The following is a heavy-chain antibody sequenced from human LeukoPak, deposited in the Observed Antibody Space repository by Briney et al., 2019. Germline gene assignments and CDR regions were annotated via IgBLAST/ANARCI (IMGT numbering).Heavy chain of an antibody. J-gene: IGHJ4*02. V-gene: IGHV3-64*01. CDR3: ARDISHCSSTSCSLGY. CDR2: ISSNGGST. Sequence: GGSLRLSCAASGFTFSSYAMHWVRQAPGKGLEYVSAISSNGGSTYYANSVKGRFTISRDNSKNTLYLQMGSLRAEDMAVYYCARDISHCSSTSCSLGYWGQGTLVTVSS. D-gene: IGHD2-2*01. CDR1: GFTFSSYA.